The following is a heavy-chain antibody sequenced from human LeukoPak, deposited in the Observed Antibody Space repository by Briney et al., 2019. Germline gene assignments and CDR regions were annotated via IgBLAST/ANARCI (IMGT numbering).Heavy chain of an antibody. CDR1: GFTFSSYG. J-gene: IGHJ3*02. CDR2: ISYDGSNK. CDR3: AKGRRDGYNYNAFDI. Sequence: GGSLRLSCAASGFTFSSYGMHWVRQAPGKGLEWVAVISYDGSNKYYADSVKGRFTISRDSSKNTLYLQMNSLRAEDTAVYYCAKGRRDGYNYNAFDIWGQGTMVTVSS. V-gene: IGHV3-30*18. D-gene: IGHD5-24*01.